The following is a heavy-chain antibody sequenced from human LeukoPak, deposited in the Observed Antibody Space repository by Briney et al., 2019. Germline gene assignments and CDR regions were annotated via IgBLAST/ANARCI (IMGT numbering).Heavy chain of an antibody. D-gene: IGHD1-26*01. V-gene: IGHV3-48*03. CDR1: GFSFRSFE. J-gene: IGHJ6*02. CDR3: ARSTELSDPYFYYGMDV. CDR2: ISSASGTI. Sequence: GGSLRLSCAASGFSFRSFEMSWVRQAPGKGLECIAYISSASGTIYHADSVKGRFTISRDNANNSLYLQTNSLRAEDTAIYYCARSTELSDPYFYYGMDVWGQGTTVTVSS.